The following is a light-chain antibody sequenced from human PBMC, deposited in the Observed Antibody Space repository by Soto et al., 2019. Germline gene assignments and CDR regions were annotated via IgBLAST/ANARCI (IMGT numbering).Light chain of an antibody. Sequence: EVVLTQSPGTLSLSPGERATLSCRASQSVSSSYLTWYQQRPGQAPRLVIYGGSRRATGIPDRFSGSGSGTDFTLTISRLEPEDFAVYYCQQDSASPVSFGQGTRLEIK. CDR1: QSVSSSY. CDR2: GGS. CDR3: QQDSASPVS. V-gene: IGKV3-20*01. J-gene: IGKJ5*01.